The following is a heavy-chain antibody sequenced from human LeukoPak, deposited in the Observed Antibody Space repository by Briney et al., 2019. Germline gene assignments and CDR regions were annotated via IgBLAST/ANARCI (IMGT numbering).Heavy chain of an antibody. CDR2: IYYSGSI. CDR3: AAYSSSHDAFDI. V-gene: IGHV4-28*05. CDR1: GYSISSSNW. Sequence: SETLSLTCAVSGYSISSSNWWGWIRQPPGKGLEWIGYIYYSGSIYYNPSLKSRVTMSVDTSKNQFSMKLSSVTAVDTAVYYCAAYSSSHDAFDIWGQGTMVTVSS. D-gene: IGHD6-6*01. J-gene: IGHJ3*02.